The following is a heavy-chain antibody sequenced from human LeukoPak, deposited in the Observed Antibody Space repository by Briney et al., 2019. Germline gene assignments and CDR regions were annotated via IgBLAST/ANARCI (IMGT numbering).Heavy chain of an antibody. CDR1: GFTFSSYA. CDR3: ARDFPGGKRFDS. D-gene: IGHD1-1*01. J-gene: IGHJ4*02. CDR2: ISGSTYGT. V-gene: IGHV3-21*01. Sequence: PGGSLRLSCAASGFTFSSYAMSWVRQAPGKGLEWVSSISGSTYGTYYADSVKGRFTISRDNAKNSLYLQMNSLRAEDTAVYYCARDFPGGKRFDSWGQGTLVTVSS.